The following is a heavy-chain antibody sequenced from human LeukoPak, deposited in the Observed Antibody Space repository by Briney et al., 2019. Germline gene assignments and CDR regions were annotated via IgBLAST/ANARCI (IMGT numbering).Heavy chain of an antibody. Sequence: GGSLRLSCAASGFTFSSYGMHWVRQAPGKGLEWVAVISYDGSNRYYADSVKGRFTISRDNSKNALYLQMNSLRAEDTAVYYCAKGLYCSGGSCSDPLDYWGQGTLVTVSS. V-gene: IGHV3-30*18. CDR1: GFTFSSYG. CDR3: AKGLYCSGGSCSDPLDY. J-gene: IGHJ4*02. CDR2: ISYDGSNR. D-gene: IGHD2-15*01.